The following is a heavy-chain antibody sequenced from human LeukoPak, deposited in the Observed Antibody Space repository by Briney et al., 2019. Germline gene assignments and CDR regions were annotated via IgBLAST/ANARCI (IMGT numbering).Heavy chain of an antibody. CDR1: GGSISSSSYY. D-gene: IGHD3-3*01. CDR2: IYYSGST. Sequence: SETLPLTCTVSGGSISSSSYYWGWIRQPPGKGLEWIGSIYYSGSTYYNPSLKSRVTISVDTSKNQFSLKLSSVTAADTAVYYCARHPGAITIFGVVSPKGYYYMDVWGKGTTVTVSS. V-gene: IGHV4-39*01. CDR3: ARHPGAITIFGVVSPKGYYYMDV. J-gene: IGHJ6*03.